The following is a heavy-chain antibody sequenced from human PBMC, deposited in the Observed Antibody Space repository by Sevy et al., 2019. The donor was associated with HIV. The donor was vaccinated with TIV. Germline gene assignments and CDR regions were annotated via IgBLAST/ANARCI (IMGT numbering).Heavy chain of an antibody. Sequence: GESLKISCAASGSSFESFAMNWVRQAPGKGLEWVAYISKSSSYIYYEDSVKGRFTISRDNAKNSLFLQMNSLGAEDTAIYYCTRGSGIDYYEKGMDLWGQGTTVTVSS. CDR1: GSSFESFA. CDR3: TRGSGIDYYEKGMDL. D-gene: IGHD3-10*01. J-gene: IGHJ6*02. CDR2: ISKSSSYI. V-gene: IGHV3-21*04.